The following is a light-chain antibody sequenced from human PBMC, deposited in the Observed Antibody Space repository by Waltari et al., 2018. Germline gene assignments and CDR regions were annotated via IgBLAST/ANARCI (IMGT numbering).Light chain of an antibody. V-gene: IGKV1-12*01. CDR2: DAS. CDR3: QHGNTFPLT. CDR1: QDISRW. Sequence: DIQMTQSPSSVSASVGDRVIITCRASQDISRWLAWYQQTPGKAPKFLIYDASTLQSGVPSRFSGTGSGTEFILTISSLQPEDFATYYCQHGNTFPLTFGGGTKVEIK. J-gene: IGKJ4*01.